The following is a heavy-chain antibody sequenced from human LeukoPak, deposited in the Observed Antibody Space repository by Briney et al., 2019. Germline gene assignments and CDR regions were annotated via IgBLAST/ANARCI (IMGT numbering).Heavy chain of an antibody. CDR3: ATERQKYFDY. CDR1: GFTFDDYT. CDR2: ITWDGGSA. Sequence: GGSLRLSCAASGFTFDDYTMHWVRQAPGKGLEWVSLITWDGGSAFYADSVKGRFTISRDNSKNSLSLQMNSLRSEDTALYYCATERQKYFDYWGQGSLVTVS. V-gene: IGHV3-43*01. J-gene: IGHJ4*02.